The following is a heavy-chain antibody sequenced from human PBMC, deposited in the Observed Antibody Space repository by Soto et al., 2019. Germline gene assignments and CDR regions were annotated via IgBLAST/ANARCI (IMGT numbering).Heavy chain of an antibody. Sequence: EVQLVESGGGLVQAGGSLRVSCAASGFTFSDEWMNWVRQAPGKGLEWVANTNKDGSQKYYVDSVKGRFTISRDNTKNSLYLQMNSLRAEDTAVYYCLKGMDVWGQGTTVTVSS. CDR1: GFTFSDEW. CDR2: TNKDGSQK. V-gene: IGHV3-7*01. J-gene: IGHJ6*02. CDR3: LKGMDV.